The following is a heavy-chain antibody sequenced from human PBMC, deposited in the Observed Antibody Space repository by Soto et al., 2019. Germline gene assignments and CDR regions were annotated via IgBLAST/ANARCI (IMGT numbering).Heavy chain of an antibody. Sequence: PGESLKISCKGSGYSFTSYWISWVLQMPGKGLEWMGRIDPSDSYTNYSPSFQGHVTISADKSISTAYLQWSSLKASDTAMYYCARSRRGAYSSGWYSPSGYYNYGIDVWGQGTKVTVSS. CDR1: GYSFTSYW. CDR3: ARSRRGAYSSGWYSPSGYYNYGIDV. CDR2: IDPSDSYT. J-gene: IGHJ6*02. V-gene: IGHV5-10-1*01. D-gene: IGHD6-19*01.